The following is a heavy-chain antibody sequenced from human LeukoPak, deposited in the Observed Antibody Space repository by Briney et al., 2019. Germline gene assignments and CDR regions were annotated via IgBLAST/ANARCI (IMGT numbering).Heavy chain of an antibody. J-gene: IGHJ4*02. CDR1: GFTFNDYY. CDR3: ASHYYYGSGSFSYDY. Sequence: PGGSLRLSCAASGFTFNDYYMSWIRQAPGKGLEWVSYISSSGSTIYYADSVKGRFTISRDNAKNSLYLQMNSLRAEDTAVYYCASHYYYGSGSFSYDYWGQGTLVTVSS. D-gene: IGHD3-10*01. V-gene: IGHV3-11*01. CDR2: ISSSGSTI.